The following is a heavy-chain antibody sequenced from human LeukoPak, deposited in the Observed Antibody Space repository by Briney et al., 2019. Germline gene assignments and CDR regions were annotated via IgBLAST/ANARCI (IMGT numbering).Heavy chain of an antibody. J-gene: IGHJ4*02. CDR1: GFTFSSYW. CDR2: IKQDGSEK. D-gene: IGHD3-22*01. Sequence: GGSLRLSCAASGFTFSSYWMSWVRQAPGKGLEWVANIKQDGSEKNYVDSVKGRFTISRDNAKNSLYLQMNSLRAADTALYYCTKDYDTVGYYSSDYWGQGTLVTVSS. CDR3: TKDYDTVGYYSSDY. V-gene: IGHV3-7*03.